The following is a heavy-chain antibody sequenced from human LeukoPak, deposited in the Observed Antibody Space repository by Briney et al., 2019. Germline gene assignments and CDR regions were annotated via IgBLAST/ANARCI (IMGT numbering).Heavy chain of an antibody. Sequence: SETLSLTCTVSGGSISSYYWSWIRQPPGKGLEWIGYIYYSGTTNYNPSLKTRVTISVDTSKNQFSLRLSSVTAADTAVYYCARGVYIAAAQYGYWGQGTLVTVSS. J-gene: IGHJ4*02. CDR2: IYYSGTT. CDR1: GGSISSYY. D-gene: IGHD6-13*01. V-gene: IGHV4-59*01. CDR3: ARGVYIAAAQYGY.